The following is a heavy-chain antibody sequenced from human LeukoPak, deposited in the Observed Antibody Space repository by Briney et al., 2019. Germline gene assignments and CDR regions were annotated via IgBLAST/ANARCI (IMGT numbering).Heavy chain of an antibody. V-gene: IGHV5-51*01. Sequence: GESLKISCKGSGYSFTSYWIGWVRQMPGKGLEWMGIIYPGDSDTRYSPSFQGQVTISADKSISTAYLQWSSLKASDTAMYYCARLAWGYSYGGYYYMDVWGKGTTVTVSS. CDR1: GYSFTSYW. J-gene: IGHJ6*03. CDR3: ARLAWGYSYGGYYYMDV. D-gene: IGHD5-18*01. CDR2: IYPGDSDT.